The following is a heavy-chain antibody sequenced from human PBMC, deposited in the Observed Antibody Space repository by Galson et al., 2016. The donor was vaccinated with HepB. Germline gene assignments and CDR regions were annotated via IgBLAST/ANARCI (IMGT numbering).Heavy chain of an antibody. Sequence: PAQVKPTQTLTLTCTFSGFSLSTSGLGVGWIRQPPGKALEWLAFITWHDDKRYSPSLKRRLTITKDTSKNQVVLAMTNMDPVDTATYYCAREYCTGGTCYLAPFFDYWGQGTLVTVSS. V-gene: IGHV2-5*01. CDR1: GFSLSTSGLG. J-gene: IGHJ4*02. D-gene: IGHD2-15*01. CDR2: ITWHDDK. CDR3: AREYCTGGTCYLAPFFDY.